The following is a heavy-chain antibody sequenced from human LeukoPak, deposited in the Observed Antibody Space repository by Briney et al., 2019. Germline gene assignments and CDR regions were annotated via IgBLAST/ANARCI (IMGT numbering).Heavy chain of an antibody. CDR2: INPNSGGT. D-gene: IGHD3-22*01. V-gene: IGHV1-2*06. CDR1: GYTFTGYY. CDR3: ARDRGSSGYYRY. J-gene: IGHJ4*02. Sequence: ASVKVSCKASGYTFTGYYMHWVRQAPGQGLEWMGRINPNSGGTNYAQKFQGRVTMTRDTSISTAYMELSRLRSDDTAVYYCARDRGSSGYYRYWGQGTLVTVSS.